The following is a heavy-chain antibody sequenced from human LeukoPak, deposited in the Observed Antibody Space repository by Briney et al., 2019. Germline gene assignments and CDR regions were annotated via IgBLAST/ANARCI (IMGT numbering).Heavy chain of an antibody. CDR3: ARHNGWYDY. D-gene: IGHD6-19*01. J-gene: IGHJ4*02. Sequence: GGSLRLSCVASGFTFSRYEMNWVRQAPEKGLEWISYISSSGGYMYADSVKGRFTISRDNAKNSLYLQMNSLRAEDTGVYYCARHNGWYDYWGQGTLVTVSS. V-gene: IGHV3-48*03. CDR2: ISSSGGY. CDR1: GFTFSRYE.